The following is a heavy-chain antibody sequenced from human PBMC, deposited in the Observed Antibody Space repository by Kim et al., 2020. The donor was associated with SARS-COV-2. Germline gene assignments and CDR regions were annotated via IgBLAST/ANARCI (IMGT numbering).Heavy chain of an antibody. Sequence: GESLKISCKGSGYSFTSYWIGWVRQMPGKGLEWMGIIYPGDSDTRYSPSFQGQVTISADKSISTAYLQWSSLKASDTAMYYCARGGTIFTYSGYDQSWNYFDYWGQGTLVTVSS. CDR3: ARGGTIFTYSGYDQSWNYFDY. J-gene: IGHJ4*02. CDR1: GYSFTSYW. D-gene: IGHD5-12*01. V-gene: IGHV5-51*01. CDR2: IYPGDSDT.